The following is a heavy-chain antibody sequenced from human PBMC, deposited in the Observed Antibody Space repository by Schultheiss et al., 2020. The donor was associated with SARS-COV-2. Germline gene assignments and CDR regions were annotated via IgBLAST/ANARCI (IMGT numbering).Heavy chain of an antibody. CDR1: GFTFSSYW. Sequence: GGSLRLSCAASGFTFSSYWMHWVRQAPGKGLVWVSRINSDGSSTSYADSVKGRFTISRDNAKNSLYLQMNSLRAEDTAVYYCAREWAYCSGGSCYLDYWGQGTLVTVSS. CDR3: AREWAYCSGGSCYLDY. J-gene: IGHJ4*02. D-gene: IGHD2-15*01. V-gene: IGHV3-74*01. CDR2: INSDGSST.